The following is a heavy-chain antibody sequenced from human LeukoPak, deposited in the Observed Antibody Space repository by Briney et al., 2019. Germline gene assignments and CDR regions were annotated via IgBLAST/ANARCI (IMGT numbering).Heavy chain of an antibody. CDR1: SDTFTSYG. V-gene: IGHV1-18*01. J-gene: IGHJ3*02. Sequence: APVKVSCTASSDTFTSYGISWVRQAPGQGLEWMGWISAYNGNTNYAQKLQGRVTMTTDTSTSTAYMELRSLRSDDTAVYYCARDLAVGATHDAFDIWGQGTMVTVSS. D-gene: IGHD1-26*01. CDR3: ARDLAVGATHDAFDI. CDR2: ISAYNGNT.